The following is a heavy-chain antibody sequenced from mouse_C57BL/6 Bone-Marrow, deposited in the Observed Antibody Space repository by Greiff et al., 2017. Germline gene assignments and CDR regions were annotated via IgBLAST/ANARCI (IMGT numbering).Heavy chain of an antibody. CDR1: GFNIKDDY. Sequence: EVQLQQPGAELVRPGASVKLSCTASGFNIKDDYMHWVKQRPEQGLEWIGWIDPENGDTEYASKFQGKATITADTSANTAYLQLSSLTSEDTAFYCGTKRWDYEDYFDDWGQGTTLTVSS. CDR3: TKRWDYEDYFDD. V-gene: IGHV14-4*01. CDR2: IDPENGDT. D-gene: IGHD2-4*01. J-gene: IGHJ2*01.